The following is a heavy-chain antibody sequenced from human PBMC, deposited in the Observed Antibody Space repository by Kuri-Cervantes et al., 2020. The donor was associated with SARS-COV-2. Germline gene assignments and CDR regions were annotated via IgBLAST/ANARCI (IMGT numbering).Heavy chain of an antibody. CDR3: AREEWLHIHDAFDI. J-gene: IGHJ3*02. D-gene: IGHD5-24*01. CDR2: IKQDGSEK. V-gene: IGHV3-7*04. CDR1: GFSFSMYW. Sequence: ETLSLTCAASGFSFSMYWMSWVRQAPGKGLEWVANIKQDGSEKYYVDSVKGRFTISRDNAKNSLYLQMNSLRAEDTAVYYCAREEWLHIHDAFDIWGQGTMVTVSS.